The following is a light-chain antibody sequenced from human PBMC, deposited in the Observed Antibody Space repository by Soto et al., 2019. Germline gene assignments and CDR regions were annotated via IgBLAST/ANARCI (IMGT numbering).Light chain of an antibody. CDR3: QQYNSYSLP. J-gene: IGKJ4*01. Sequence: DIQMTQSPSTLSASVGDRVTITCRASQSISSWLAWYQQKPGKAPKLLIYDASSLESGVPSRFSGSGSGTEFTLTISSLQPDDFATYYCQQYNSYSLPFGGGNNVEIK. V-gene: IGKV1-5*01. CDR1: QSISSW. CDR2: DAS.